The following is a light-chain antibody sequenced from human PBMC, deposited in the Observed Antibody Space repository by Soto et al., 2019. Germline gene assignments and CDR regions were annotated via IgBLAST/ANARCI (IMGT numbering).Light chain of an antibody. V-gene: IGKV3-20*01. CDR3: QQFGGSPPRT. J-gene: IGKJ1*01. Sequence: DIVLPQSPGTLSLSPGERSTLSCRARQRVSSGYLTWYQQRPGQAPRLLIYGASIRATGIPDRFSGSGSGTDFTLTIRRLEPEDLAVYYCQQFGGSPPRTFGKGNKVDIK. CDR1: QRVSSGY. CDR2: GAS.